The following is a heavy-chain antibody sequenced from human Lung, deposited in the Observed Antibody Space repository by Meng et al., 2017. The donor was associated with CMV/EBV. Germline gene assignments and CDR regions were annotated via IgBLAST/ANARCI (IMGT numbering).Heavy chain of an antibody. J-gene: IGHJ4*02. CDR3: SRKPRYSSGCYDD. CDR1: GFILSRHS. V-gene: IGHV3-21*01. CDR2: ISSSSSSI. Sequence: GESLKISCAASGFILSRHSMNWVRQAPGKGLEWVSSISSSSSSIYYADSVKGRFTVSRDNAKNSLYLQMDSLRVDDTAVYYCSRKPRYSSGCYDDWGQATLVTVSS. D-gene: IGHD6-19*01.